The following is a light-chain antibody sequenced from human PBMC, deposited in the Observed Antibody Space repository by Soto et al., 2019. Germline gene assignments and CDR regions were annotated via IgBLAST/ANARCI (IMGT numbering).Light chain of an antibody. J-gene: IGKJ1*01. V-gene: IGKV3-20*01. CDR3: QQYGNALWT. Sequence: EVVLTKSPGTLSLSPGEIATLSCRSIESVSSSFLTWYQQKPGQAPRLLIYRTSNRVTGIPDRFSGSGSGTDFTLTISRLEPEDFEVYFCQQYGNALWTFGQGTKVDIK. CDR2: RTS. CDR1: ESVSSSF.